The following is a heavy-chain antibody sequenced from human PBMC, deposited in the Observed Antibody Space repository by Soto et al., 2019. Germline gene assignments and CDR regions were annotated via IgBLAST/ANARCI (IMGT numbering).Heavy chain of an antibody. D-gene: IGHD5-12*01. CDR2: ISDSGGST. J-gene: IGHJ4*02. Sequence: GGSLRLSCAASGFTFSSYTLSWVRQAPGKGLEWVSAISDSGGSTYYADSVKGRFTISRDNSKNTLYLQMNSLRAEDTAVYYCARLTSGYNGFYYLDYWGQGTLVTVSS. V-gene: IGHV3-23*01. CDR1: GFTFSSYT. CDR3: ARLTSGYNGFYYLDY.